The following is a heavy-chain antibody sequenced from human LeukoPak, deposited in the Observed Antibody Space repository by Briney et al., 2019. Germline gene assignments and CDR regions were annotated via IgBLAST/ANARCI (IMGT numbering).Heavy chain of an antibody. CDR3: AREATMAV. J-gene: IGHJ4*02. CDR2: TPARGNT. D-gene: IGHD3-10*01. Sequence: PSETLSLTCAVSGGSIPNYYWSWIRQPAGKGLEWIGRTPARGNTNYNTSLNSRVTMSADTSKNQFSLKLTSVTAADTAVYYCAREATMAVWGQGTLVTVSS. V-gene: IGHV4-4*07. CDR1: GGSIPNYY.